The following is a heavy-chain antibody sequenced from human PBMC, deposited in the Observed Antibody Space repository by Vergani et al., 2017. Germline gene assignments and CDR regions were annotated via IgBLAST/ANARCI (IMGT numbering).Heavy chain of an antibody. CDR2: ISHDGSNT. CDR3: AREMNNDAFDI. V-gene: IGHV3-30*01. Sequence: QVQLVESGGGVVQPGRSLRLSCAASGFTFSNSAMHWVRQAPGKGLEWVAVISHDGSNTYYADSVKGRFTISRHNSKNTLYLQMNSLRAEDTAVYYCAREMNNDAFDIWGQGTMVTVSS. CDR1: GFTFSNSA. J-gene: IGHJ3*02. D-gene: IGHD1/OR15-1a*01.